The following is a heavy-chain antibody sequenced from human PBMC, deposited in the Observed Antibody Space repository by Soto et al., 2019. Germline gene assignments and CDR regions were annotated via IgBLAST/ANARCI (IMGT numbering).Heavy chain of an antibody. CDR1: GFTFSNYW. CDR2: INGNGNVT. Sequence: GGSLRLSCAASGFTFSNYWMNWVRQVPGKGLVWVSRINGNGNVTTYTDSVKGRFTISRDNAKSTLYLQMNSLRVEDTAVYYCARTGYCNSTKCYNWFDPWGQGTLVTVPQ. D-gene: IGHD2-2*01. V-gene: IGHV3-74*01. J-gene: IGHJ5*02. CDR3: ARTGYCNSTKCYNWFDP.